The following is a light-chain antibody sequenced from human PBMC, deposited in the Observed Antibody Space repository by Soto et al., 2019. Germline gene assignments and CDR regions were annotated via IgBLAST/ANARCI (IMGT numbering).Light chain of an antibody. Sequence: QSALTQPASVSGSPGQSITISCTGTSSDVGGYNCVSWYQQHPGKAPKLMIYEVSNRPSGVSNRFSGSKSGNTASLTISGLQAEDEADYYCSSYTSSSTPYVFGPGTKSPS. J-gene: IGLJ1*01. CDR3: SSYTSSSTPYV. CDR1: SSDVGGYNC. CDR2: EVS. V-gene: IGLV2-14*01.